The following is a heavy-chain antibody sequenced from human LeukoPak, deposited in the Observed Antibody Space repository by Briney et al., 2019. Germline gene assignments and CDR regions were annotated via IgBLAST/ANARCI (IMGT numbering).Heavy chain of an antibody. CDR3: ARDWSQVGAVFHMAYGAFDI. CDR2: INPSGGST. CDR1: GYTFTSYY. V-gene: IGHV1-46*01. Sequence: GASVKVSCKASGYTFTSYYMHWVRQAPGQGLEWMGIINPSGGSTSYAQKFQGRVTMTRDMSTSTVYMELSRLRSDDTAVYYCARDWSQVGAVFHMAYGAFDIWGQGTMVTVSS. J-gene: IGHJ3*02. D-gene: IGHD1-26*01.